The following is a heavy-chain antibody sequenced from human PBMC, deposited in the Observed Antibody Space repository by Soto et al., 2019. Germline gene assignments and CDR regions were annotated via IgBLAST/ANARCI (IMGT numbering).Heavy chain of an antibody. V-gene: IGHV3-23*01. CDR1: GFAFGSYV. CDR2: ISGSGGST. CDR3: AKAPSVEMATRSGKTYYFDY. D-gene: IGHD5-12*01. Sequence: PGVSLRLSCAASGFAFGSYVMHWVRQAPGKGLEWVSGISGSGGSTYYADSVKGRFTISRDNSKNTLYLQMNSLRAEDTAVYYCAKAPSVEMATRSGKTYYFDYWGQGTLVNVSS. J-gene: IGHJ4*02.